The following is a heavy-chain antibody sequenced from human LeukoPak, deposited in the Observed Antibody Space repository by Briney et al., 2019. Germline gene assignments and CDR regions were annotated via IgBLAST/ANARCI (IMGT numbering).Heavy chain of an antibody. CDR1: GGSISSSSYY. D-gene: IGHD4-17*01. J-gene: IGHJ2*01. CDR3: ARRGFYGDSDWYFDL. Sequence: SETLSLTCTVSGGSISSSSYYWGWIRQPPGKGLEWIGSIYYSGSTYYNPSLKSRVTISVDTSKNEFSLKLSSVTAADTAVYYCARRGFYGDSDWYFDLWGRGTLVTVSS. V-gene: IGHV4-39*07. CDR2: IYYSGST.